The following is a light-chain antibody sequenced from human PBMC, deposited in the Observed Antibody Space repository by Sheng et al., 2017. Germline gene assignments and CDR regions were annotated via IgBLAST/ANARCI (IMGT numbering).Light chain of an antibody. CDR3: QAWDGGSVI. CDR1: KLGDQY. CDR2: QDT. J-gene: IGLJ2*01. Sequence: SFELTQPPSVSVSPGQTASITCSGNKLGDQYVSWYQQRPGQSPVLVIHQDTRRPSGIPDRISASSSGDTATLTISGTQAVDEAVYYCQAWDGGSVIFGGGTEVDRP. V-gene: IGLV3-1*01.